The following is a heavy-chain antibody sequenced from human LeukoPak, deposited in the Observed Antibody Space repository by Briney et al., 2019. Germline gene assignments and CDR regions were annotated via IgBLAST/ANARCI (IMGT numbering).Heavy chain of an antibody. Sequence: GGSLRLSCAASGFTFDDYAMHWVRQAPGKGLEWVSGISWNSGSIGYADSVKGRFTISRDNAKNSLYLQMNSLRAEDTAVYYCASADSSGWYFNWFDPWGQGTLVTVSS. CDR2: ISWNSGSI. J-gene: IGHJ5*02. V-gene: IGHV3-9*01. D-gene: IGHD6-19*01. CDR1: GFTFDDYA. CDR3: ASADSSGWYFNWFDP.